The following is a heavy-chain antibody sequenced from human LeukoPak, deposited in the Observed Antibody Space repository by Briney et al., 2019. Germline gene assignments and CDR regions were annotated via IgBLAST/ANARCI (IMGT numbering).Heavy chain of an antibody. CDR3: ARALLRFLEWSNWFDP. D-gene: IGHD3-3*01. V-gene: IGHV3-30-3*01. J-gene: IGHJ5*02. CDR1: GFTFSSYA. Sequence: GGSLRLSCAASGFTFSSYAMHWVRQAPGKGLEWVAVISYDGSNKYYADSVKGRFTISRDNSKNTLYLQMNSLRAEDTAVYYCARALLRFLEWSNWFDPWGQGTLVTVSS. CDR2: ISYDGSNK.